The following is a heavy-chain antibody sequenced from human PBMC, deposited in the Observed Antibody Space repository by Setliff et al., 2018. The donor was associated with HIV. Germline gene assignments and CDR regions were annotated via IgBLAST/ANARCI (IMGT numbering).Heavy chain of an antibody. V-gene: IGHV3-30*01. CDR2: ISYDGNNK. D-gene: IGHD3-22*01. CDR3: ARDTTDDNSIFPY. J-gene: IGHJ4*02. Sequence: GGSLRLSCAASGFTFSSYAMHWVRQAPGKGLEWVAIISYDGNNKYYADSVKGRFTISRDNSKNTLYLQMNSLRAEDTAVYYCARDTTDDNSIFPYWGQGTLVT. CDR1: GFTFSSYA.